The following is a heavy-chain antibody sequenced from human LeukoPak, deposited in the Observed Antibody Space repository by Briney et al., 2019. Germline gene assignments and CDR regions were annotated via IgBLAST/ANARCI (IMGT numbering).Heavy chain of an antibody. Sequence: PGGSLRXSCAASGFTVSSNYMSWVRQAPGKGLEWVSVIYSGGSTYYADSVKGRFTISRDNSKNTLYLQMNSLRAEDTAVYYCAKDRGHGAPYYYYYMDVWGKGTTVTISS. CDR2: IYSGGST. D-gene: IGHD5-12*01. J-gene: IGHJ6*03. V-gene: IGHV3-66*01. CDR1: GFTVSSNY. CDR3: AKDRGHGAPYYYYYMDV.